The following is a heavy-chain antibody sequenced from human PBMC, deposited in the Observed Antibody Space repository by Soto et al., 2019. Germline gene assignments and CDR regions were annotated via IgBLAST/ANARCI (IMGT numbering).Heavy chain of an antibody. V-gene: IGHV4-34*01. Sequence: SETLSLTCAVYGGSFSGYYWSWIRQPPGKGLEWIGEINHSGSTNYNPSLKSRVTISVDTSKNQFSLKLSPVTAADTAVYYCARLLRFFDWFGGIDYWGQGTLVTVSS. CDR2: INHSGST. CDR1: GGSFSGYY. CDR3: ARLLRFFDWFGGIDY. J-gene: IGHJ4*02. D-gene: IGHD3-3*01.